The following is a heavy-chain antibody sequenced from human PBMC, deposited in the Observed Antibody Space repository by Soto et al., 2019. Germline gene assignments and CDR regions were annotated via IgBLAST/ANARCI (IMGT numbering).Heavy chain of an antibody. J-gene: IGHJ6*03. D-gene: IGHD3-10*01. CDR3: ARTVVVRGVIPNYYYYYYMDV. CDR1: GVSFSGHY. V-gene: IGHV4-34*01. Sequence: SDTLSLTCAVYGVSFSGHYSSWIRQPTRTGLEWIREINHSGSTNYNPSLKSRVTISVDTSKNQFSLKLSSVTAADTAVYYCARTVVVRGVIPNYYYYYYMDVWGKGTTVT. CDR2: INHSGST.